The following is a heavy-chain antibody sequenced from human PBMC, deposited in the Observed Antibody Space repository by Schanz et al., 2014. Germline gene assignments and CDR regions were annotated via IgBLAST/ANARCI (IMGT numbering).Heavy chain of an antibody. V-gene: IGHV1-18*01. CDR1: GYTFTAYG. J-gene: IGHJ3*02. D-gene: IGHD5-12*01. CDR2: ISAQTGDT. CDR3: ARGGGPEDVFDI. Sequence: VQSVHSGTEVQKLGASVKVSCQTSGYTFTAYGINWVRQAPGQGLEWIGWISAQTGDTRYAQKVQGRVTMTTDTSTGTAYMELRSLRSDDTAVYYCARGGGPEDVFDIWGQGTMVAVSS.